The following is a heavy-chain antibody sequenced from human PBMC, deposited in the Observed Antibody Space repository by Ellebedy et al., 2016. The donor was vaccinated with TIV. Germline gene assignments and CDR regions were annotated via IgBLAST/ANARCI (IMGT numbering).Heavy chain of an antibody. J-gene: IGHJ4*02. CDR3: ARDTYYYGSGSYYPFDY. D-gene: IGHD3-10*01. CDR1: GFTFSNYA. Sequence: GESLKISXAASGFTFSNYAMHWVRQAPGKGLEWVAVISYDGSNKYYADSVKGRFTISRDNSKNTLYLQMNSLRPEDTAVYYCARDTYYYGSGSYYPFDYWGQGTLVTVSS. V-gene: IGHV3-30-3*01. CDR2: ISYDGSNK.